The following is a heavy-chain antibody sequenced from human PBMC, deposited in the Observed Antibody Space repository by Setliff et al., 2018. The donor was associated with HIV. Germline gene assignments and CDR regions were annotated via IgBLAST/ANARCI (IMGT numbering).Heavy chain of an antibody. CDR1: EYTFTSYY. D-gene: IGHD3-22*01. J-gene: IGHJ3*02. Sequence: ASVKVSCKASEYTFTSYYMHWVRQAPGQGLEWMGIINPSGGSTSYAQKFQGRVTMTRDTSTSTVYMELSSLRSEDTAVYYCASASRDSSGYLYDAFDIWGQGTMVTVSS. CDR2: INPSGGST. CDR3: ASASRDSSGYLYDAFDI. V-gene: IGHV1-46*01.